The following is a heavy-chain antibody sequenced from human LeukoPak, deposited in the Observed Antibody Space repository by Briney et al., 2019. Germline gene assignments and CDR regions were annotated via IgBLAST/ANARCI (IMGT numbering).Heavy chain of an antibody. J-gene: IGHJ3*02. V-gene: IGHV3-74*01. Sequence: GGSLRLSCAASGFTFSSYWMHWVRQAPGKGLVWVSRINSDGSSTSYADSVKGRFTISRDNAKNTLYLQMNSLRAEDTAVYYCAKGAVTGSYQFDIWGQGTMVTVSS. D-gene: IGHD3-10*01. CDR2: INSDGSST. CDR3: AKGAVTGSYQFDI. CDR1: GFTFSSYW.